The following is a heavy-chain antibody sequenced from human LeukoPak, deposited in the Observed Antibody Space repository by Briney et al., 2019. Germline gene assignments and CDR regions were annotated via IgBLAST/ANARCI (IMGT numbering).Heavy chain of an antibody. V-gene: IGHV3-74*01. CDR3: ARDDYNRH. Sequence: GGSLRLSCAAAGFTFSSYWMHWVRQAPGKGLVWVSRIRSDGSSTTYADSVKGRFTISRDNTKNTLYLQMNSLRADDTAVYYCARDDYNRHWGQGTLVTVSS. J-gene: IGHJ4*02. CDR2: IRSDGSST. CDR1: GFTFSSYW. D-gene: IGHD4-11*01.